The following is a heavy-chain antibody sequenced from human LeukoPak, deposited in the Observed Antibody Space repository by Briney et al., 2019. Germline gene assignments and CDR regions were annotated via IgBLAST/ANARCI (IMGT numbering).Heavy chain of an antibody. D-gene: IGHD2-2*01. J-gene: IGHJ4*02. CDR1: GFTFSSYS. Sequence: GGSLRLSCAASGFTFSSYSMNWVRQAPGKGLEWVSSISSSSSYIYYADSVKGRFTISRDNAKNSLYLQMNSLRAEDTAVYYCARACSSTSCYAFDYWGQGTLVTVSS. CDR2: ISSSSSYI. CDR3: ARACSSTSCYAFDY. V-gene: IGHV3-21*01.